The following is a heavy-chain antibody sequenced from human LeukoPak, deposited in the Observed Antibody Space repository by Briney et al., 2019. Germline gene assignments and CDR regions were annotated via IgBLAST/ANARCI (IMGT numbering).Heavy chain of an antibody. Sequence: GGSLRLSCAASGFTFSSYWMHWVRQAPGKGLVWVSRINSDVSSTSYADSVKGRFTISRDNAKNTLYLQMNSLRAEDTAVYYCTTNSSGWLGYFDYWGQGTLVTVSS. CDR3: TTNSSGWLGYFDY. CDR2: INSDVSST. J-gene: IGHJ4*02. D-gene: IGHD6-19*01. V-gene: IGHV3-74*01. CDR1: GFTFSSYW.